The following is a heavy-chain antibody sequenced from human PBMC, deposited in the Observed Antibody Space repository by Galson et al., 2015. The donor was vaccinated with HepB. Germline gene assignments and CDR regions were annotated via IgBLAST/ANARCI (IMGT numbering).Heavy chain of an antibody. CDR1: GYTFTSYA. CDR2: INTNTGNP. D-gene: IGHD6-13*01. Sequence: CKASGYTFTSYAMNWVRQAPGQGLEWMGWINTNTGNPTYAQGFTGRFVFSLDTSVSTAYLQISSLKAEDTAVYYCARQHSSSWYRNENYWGQGTLVTVSS. J-gene: IGHJ4*02. CDR3: ARQHSSSWYRNENY. V-gene: IGHV7-4-1*02.